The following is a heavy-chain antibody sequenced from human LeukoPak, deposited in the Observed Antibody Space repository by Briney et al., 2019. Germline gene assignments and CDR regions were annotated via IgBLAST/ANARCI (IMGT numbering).Heavy chain of an antibody. CDR3: ARDRELWNWFDP. Sequence: SETLSLTCTVSGGSISSGSYYWSWTRQPAGKGLEWIGRIYTSGSTNYNPSLKSRVTISVDTSKNQFSLKLSSVTAADTAVYYCARDRELWNWFDPWGQGTLVTVSS. V-gene: IGHV4-61*02. J-gene: IGHJ5*02. D-gene: IGHD1-26*01. CDR2: IYTSGST. CDR1: GGSISSGSYY.